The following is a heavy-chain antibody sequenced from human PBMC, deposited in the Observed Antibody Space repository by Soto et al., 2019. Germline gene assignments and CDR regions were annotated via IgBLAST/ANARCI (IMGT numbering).Heavy chain of an antibody. CDR3: TGMLLLYYYGMDV. V-gene: IGHV3-73*01. Sequence: PGGSLRLSCAASGFTFSGSAMHWVRQASGKGLEWVGRIRSKANSYATAYAASVKGRFTISRDDSKNTAYLQMNSLKTEDTAVYYCTGMLLLYYYGMDVWGQGTTVTVSS. CDR2: IRSKANSYAT. J-gene: IGHJ6*02. CDR1: GFTFSGSA. D-gene: IGHD2-21*01.